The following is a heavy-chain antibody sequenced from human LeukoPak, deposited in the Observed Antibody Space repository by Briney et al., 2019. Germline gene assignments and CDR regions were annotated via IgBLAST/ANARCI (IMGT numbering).Heavy chain of an antibody. D-gene: IGHD2-15*01. CDR2: ISGSGGST. Sequence: PGGSLRLSCAASGFTFSSYAMSWVRQAPGKGLEWVSAISGSGGSTYYADSVKGRFTISRDNAKNSLYLQMNSLRVEDTAVYYCAGRSGPDDYWGQGTLVTVSS. V-gene: IGHV3-23*01. J-gene: IGHJ4*02. CDR1: GFTFSSYA. CDR3: AGRSGPDDY.